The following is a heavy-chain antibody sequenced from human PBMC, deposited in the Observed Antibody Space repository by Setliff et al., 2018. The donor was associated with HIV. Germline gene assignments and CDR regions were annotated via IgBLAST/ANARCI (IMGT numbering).Heavy chain of an antibody. CDR3: GRDRTPYYYDSSGFNWLDP. V-gene: IGHV1-69*05. D-gene: IGHD3-22*01. CDR2: IIPIFGTA. CDR1: GGSFSSYA. Sequence: SVKVSCKASGGSFSSYAISWVRQAPGQGLEWMGGIIPIFGTAKYAQKFQGRVTITTDESTSTAYMELSSLRSEDTAVYYCGRDRTPYYYDSSGFNWLDPWGQGTLVTVLL. J-gene: IGHJ5*02.